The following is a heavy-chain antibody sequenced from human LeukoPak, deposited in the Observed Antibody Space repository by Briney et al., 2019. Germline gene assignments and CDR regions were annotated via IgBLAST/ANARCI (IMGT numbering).Heavy chain of an antibody. CDR2: IKPDGSEK. CDR3: AKGRWVTPQYYFDY. D-gene: IGHD4-23*01. CDR1: GFTFRHYW. V-gene: IGHV3-7*03. J-gene: IGHJ4*02. Sequence: GGSLRLSCAASGFTFRHYWMNWVRQASGKGLEWVANIKPDGSEKRYADSVKGRFTISRDNAENSLYLQMNSLRAEDTAVYYCAKGRWVTPQYYFDYWDQGTLVTVSS.